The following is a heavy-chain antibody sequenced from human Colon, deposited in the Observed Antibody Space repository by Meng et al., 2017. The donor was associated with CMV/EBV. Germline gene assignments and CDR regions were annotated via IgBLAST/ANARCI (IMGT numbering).Heavy chain of an antibody. D-gene: IGHD3-22*01. Sequence: GESLKISCAASGFTFSSYAMSWVRQAPGKGLEWVSAISGSGGSTYYADSVKGRFTISRDNSKNTLYLQMNSLRAEDTAVYSCAKKGMTDSSGYYFDYWGQGTLVTVS. CDR2: ISGSGGST. CDR3: AKKGMTDSSGYYFDY. CDR1: GFTFSSYA. V-gene: IGHV3-23*01. J-gene: IGHJ4*02.